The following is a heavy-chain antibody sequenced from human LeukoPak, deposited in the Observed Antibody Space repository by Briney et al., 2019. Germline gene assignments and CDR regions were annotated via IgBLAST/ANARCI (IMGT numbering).Heavy chain of an antibody. CDR1: GGSISGCY. D-gene: IGHD6-6*01. Sequence: SETLSLTCSVSGGSISGCYWSWIRQPPGKALEWIGYIYSSGSTHFNPSLQSRVTISVDTSENQFSLTLSSVTAADTAVYFCGRLTFTTRPVDVWGKGTTVTVSS. V-gene: IGHV4-4*09. CDR3: GRLTFTTRPVDV. CDR2: IYSSGST. J-gene: IGHJ6*04.